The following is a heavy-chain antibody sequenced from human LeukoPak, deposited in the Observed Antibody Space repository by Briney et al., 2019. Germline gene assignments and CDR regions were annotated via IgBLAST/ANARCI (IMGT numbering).Heavy chain of an antibody. CDR2: TSGGGRST. V-gene: IGHV3-23*01. Sequence: GGSLRLSCAASGFTFRSYAMSWVRQAPGKGLEWVSGTSGGGRSTNYAAPVKGRFIISRDNSKNMLYLQMNSLRAEDTAVYYCVKLGFGELFDLTWFDPWGQGTLVTVSS. D-gene: IGHD3-10*01. J-gene: IGHJ5*02. CDR3: VKLGFGELFDLTWFDP. CDR1: GFTFRSYA.